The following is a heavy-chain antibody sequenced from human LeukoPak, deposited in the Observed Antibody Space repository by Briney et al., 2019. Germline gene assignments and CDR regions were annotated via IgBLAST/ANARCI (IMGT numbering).Heavy chain of an antibody. CDR1: GFTFSSYE. CDR3: ARDGTPIYSSGWVYMDV. CDR2: ISGSGNTI. J-gene: IGHJ6*03. Sequence: GGSLRLSCAASGFTFSSYEMNWVRQAPGKGLEWVSYISGSGNTIYYAGSVKGRFTISRDNAENSLYLQMNSLRVEDTAVYYCARDGTPIYSSGWVYMDVWGIGTTVTISS. D-gene: IGHD6-25*01. V-gene: IGHV3-48*03.